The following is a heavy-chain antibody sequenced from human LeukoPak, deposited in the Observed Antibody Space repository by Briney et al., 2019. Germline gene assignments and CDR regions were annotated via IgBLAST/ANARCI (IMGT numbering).Heavy chain of an antibody. Sequence: KPSETLSLTCTVPGGSISSSYWSWVRQPPGKGLEWIGYIYYSGNTNYNPSLKSRVTISIDTSKKQFSLELSSVTAADTAIYFCARRKRGSGGPFDYWGQGTLVTVSS. CDR1: GGSISSSY. CDR2: IYYSGNT. CDR3: ARRKRGSGGPFDY. V-gene: IGHV4-59*08. D-gene: IGHD6-19*01. J-gene: IGHJ4*02.